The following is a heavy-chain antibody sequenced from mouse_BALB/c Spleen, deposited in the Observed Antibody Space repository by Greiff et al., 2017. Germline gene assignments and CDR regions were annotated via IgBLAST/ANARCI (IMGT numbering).Heavy chain of an antibody. J-gene: IGHJ4*01. V-gene: IGHV5-12-1*01. CDR3: ARHSSYGNYAMDY. CDR2: ISSGGGST. D-gene: IGHD2-10*02. CDR1: GFAFSSYD. Sequence: DVMLVESGGGLVKPGGSLKLSCAASGFAFSSYDMSWVRQTPEKRLEWVAYISSGGGSTYYPDTVKGRFTISRDNAKNTLYLQMSSLKSEDTAMYYCARHSSYGNYAMDYWGQGTSVTVSS.